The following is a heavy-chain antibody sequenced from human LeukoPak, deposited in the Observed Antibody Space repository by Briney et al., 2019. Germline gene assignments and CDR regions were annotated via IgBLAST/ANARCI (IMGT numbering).Heavy chain of an antibody. CDR3: AKRGYYDSGGYLGY. Sequence: PGGSLRLSCAASGFTFSSYAMNWVRQAPGKGLEWVSVISSGGSTYYADSVKGRFTISRDNSKNTLYLQMNSLRAEDTAVYYCAKRGYYDSGGYLGYWGQGTLVTVSS. V-gene: IGHV3-23*01. J-gene: IGHJ4*02. CDR1: GFTFSSYA. D-gene: IGHD3-22*01. CDR2: ISSGGST.